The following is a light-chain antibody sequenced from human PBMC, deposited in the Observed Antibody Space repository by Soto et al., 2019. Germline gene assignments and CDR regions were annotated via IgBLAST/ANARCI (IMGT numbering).Light chain of an antibody. V-gene: IGKV4-1*01. CDR1: QSVLYSSNNKNY. J-gene: IGKJ1*01. CDR3: QQYYSTPQT. Sequence: DILMTQSPDSLAVSLGERATINCKSSQSVLYSSNNKNYFAWYQQKPGQPPKLLIYWASTRESGVPDRFSGSRCGTDFTLTISSLQAEDVAVYYCQQYYSTPQTFGQGTKVEIK. CDR2: WAS.